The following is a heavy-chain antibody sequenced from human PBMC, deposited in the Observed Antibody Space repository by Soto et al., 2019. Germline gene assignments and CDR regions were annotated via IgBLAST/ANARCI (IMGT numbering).Heavy chain of an antibody. V-gene: IGHV1-3*01. D-gene: IGHD6-13*01. Sequence: ASVKVSCKASGYIFTNYAIHCVRQAPGQRLEWMGWLNADNGNTKYSQSFQGRVTITRDRSASTAYMELSSLRSEDTALYYCARAAAAGTTNYYFGMDVWGHGTTVTVS. J-gene: IGHJ6*02. CDR1: GYIFTNYA. CDR2: LNADNGNT. CDR3: ARAAAAGTTNYYFGMDV.